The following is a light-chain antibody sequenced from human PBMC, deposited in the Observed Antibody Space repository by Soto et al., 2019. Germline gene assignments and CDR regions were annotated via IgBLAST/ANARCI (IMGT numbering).Light chain of an antibody. J-gene: IGKJ1*01. CDR3: QQYGSSLTWT. V-gene: IGKV3-20*01. CDR1: QSISSSY. Sequence: EIVLTQSPGTLSLSPGERATLSCRASQSISSSYLAWYQQKPGQAPRLLIYGASSRATGIPDRFSGSGSGTDFTFTISRLEPEDFAVYYCQQYGSSLTWTFGQGTKVDNK. CDR2: GAS.